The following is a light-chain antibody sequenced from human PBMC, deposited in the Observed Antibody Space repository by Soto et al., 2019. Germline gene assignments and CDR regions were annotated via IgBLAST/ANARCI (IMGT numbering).Light chain of an antibody. Sequence: QTVVTQEPSFAVSPGGTVTLTCGLSSGSVSTSNYPSWYQQTPGQAPRTLIYSTNVRYSGVPDRFSGSILGNKAALTITGAQADDESNYYCALYMDSGSWVFVEGTKLTVL. J-gene: IGLJ2*01. CDR3: ALYMDSGSWV. V-gene: IGLV8-61*01. CDR1: SGSVSTSNY. CDR2: STN.